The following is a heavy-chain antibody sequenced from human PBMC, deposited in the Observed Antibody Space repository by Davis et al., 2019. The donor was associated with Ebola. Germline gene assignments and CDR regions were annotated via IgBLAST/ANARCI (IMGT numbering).Heavy chain of an antibody. J-gene: IGHJ4*02. Sequence: GESLKISCAASGFTFSSYTMNWVRQAPGKGLEWISDISSGSSSIYYADSVKGRFTISRDNAKNSLYLQMDSLRGEDTAVYYCAKPGRSTSPGYWGQGTLVTVSS. CDR3: AKPGRSTSPGY. CDR1: GFTFSSYT. V-gene: IGHV3-48*01. CDR2: ISSGSSSI. D-gene: IGHD6-6*01.